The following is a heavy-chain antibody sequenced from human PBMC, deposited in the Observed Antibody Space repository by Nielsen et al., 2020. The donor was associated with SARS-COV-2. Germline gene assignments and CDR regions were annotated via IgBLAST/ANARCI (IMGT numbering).Heavy chain of an antibody. V-gene: IGHV4-31*02. CDR3: ARDVRLSAFDI. J-gene: IGHJ3*02. Sequence: WIVPPPGKGLEWIGYIYYRGSTYYNPSLKSRVTISVDTSKNQFSLKLSSVPAAATGVYYCARDVRLSAFDIWGQGTMVTVSS. D-gene: IGHD2/OR15-2a*01. CDR2: IYYRGST.